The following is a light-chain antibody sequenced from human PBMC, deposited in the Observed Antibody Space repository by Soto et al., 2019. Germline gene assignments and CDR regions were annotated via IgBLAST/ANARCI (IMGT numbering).Light chain of an antibody. CDR1: QTVLHRSNSRNY. CDR2: WDY. V-gene: IGKV4-1*01. Sequence: DIVMTQSPDSLAVSLGERATINCKSSQTVLHRSNSRNYLAWYQVKPGQPPKLLIHWDYTRESGGPDRFSGSGSETDFTLTVSSLRAEEVATYYCQQYYRTPLTFGGGTQVEI. CDR3: QQYYRTPLT. J-gene: IGKJ4*01.